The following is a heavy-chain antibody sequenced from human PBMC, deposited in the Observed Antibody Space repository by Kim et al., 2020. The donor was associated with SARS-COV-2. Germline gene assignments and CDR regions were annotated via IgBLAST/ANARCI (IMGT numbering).Heavy chain of an antibody. CDR2: FSSGRSYY. CDR3: AKDRPLGMRRGLAY. CDR1: GFTFSSYS. J-gene: IGHJ2*01. V-gene: IGHV3-21*01. Sequence: GGSLRLSCAASGFTFSSYSMNWVRQAQGKGRGWLSPFSSGRSYYYYPASVRGRLPISRDTPKNQGYLKMTTLKAEDTPVNYGAKDRPLGMRRGLAYGGR. D-gene: IGHD3-16*01.